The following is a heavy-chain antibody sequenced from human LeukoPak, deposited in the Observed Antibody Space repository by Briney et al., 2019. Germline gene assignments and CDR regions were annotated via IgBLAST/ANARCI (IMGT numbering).Heavy chain of an antibody. Sequence: SETLSLTGTVSGGSISSYYWSWIRQPAGKGLEWIGRIYTSGSTNYNPSLKSRVTMSVDTSKNQFSLKLSSVTAADTAVYYCARERYSGYDFGFRDFDYWGQGTLVTVSS. J-gene: IGHJ4*02. D-gene: IGHD5-12*01. CDR2: IYTSGST. V-gene: IGHV4-4*07. CDR1: GGSISSYY. CDR3: ARERYSGYDFGFRDFDY.